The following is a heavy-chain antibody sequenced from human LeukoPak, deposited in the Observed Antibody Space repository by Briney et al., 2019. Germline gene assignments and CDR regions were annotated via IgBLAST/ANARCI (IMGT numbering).Heavy chain of an antibody. J-gene: IGHJ4*02. D-gene: IGHD6-6*01. CDR2: IRYDGSNK. CDR3: ARELISSSSVLLPDY. V-gene: IGHV3-30*02. Sequence: PGGSLRLSCAASGFTFSSYGMHWVRQAPGKGLEWVAFIRYDGSNKYYADSVKGRFTISRDNSKNTLYLQMNSLRAEDTAVYYCARELISSSSVLLPDYWGQGTLVTVSS. CDR1: GFTFSSYG.